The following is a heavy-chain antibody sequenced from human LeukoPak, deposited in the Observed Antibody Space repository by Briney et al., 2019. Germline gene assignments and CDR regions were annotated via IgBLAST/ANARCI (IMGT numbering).Heavy chain of an antibody. J-gene: IGHJ4*02. CDR1: GYTFSTYA. V-gene: IGHV7-4-1*02. D-gene: IGHD2-15*01. Sequence: GASVTVSCTASGYTFSTYAINWVRQAPGQGLEWMGWMNTNTGDPTYAQGFKGRFVFSLDTSVSPAYLQVNSLRAEGTAGYLCARAELSCSGTTRFSYWGQGTLVTASP. CDR2: MNTNTGDP. CDR3: ARAELSCSGTTRFSY.